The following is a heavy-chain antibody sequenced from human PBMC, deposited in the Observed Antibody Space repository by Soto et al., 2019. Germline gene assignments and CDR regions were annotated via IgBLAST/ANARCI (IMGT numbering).Heavy chain of an antibody. V-gene: IGHV3-7*05. CDR2: IKQDGSEK. CDR1: GFTFSSYW. Sequence: GGSLRLSCAASGFTFSSYWMSWVRQAPGKGLEWVANIKQDGSEKYYVDSVKGRFTISRENAKNSLYLQMNSLRAEDKAVYYCARPTQPQVLRFLEWLPRTRYWFDPWGQGTLVTVSS. CDR3: ARPTQPQVLRFLEWLPRTRYWFDP. J-gene: IGHJ5*02. D-gene: IGHD3-3*01.